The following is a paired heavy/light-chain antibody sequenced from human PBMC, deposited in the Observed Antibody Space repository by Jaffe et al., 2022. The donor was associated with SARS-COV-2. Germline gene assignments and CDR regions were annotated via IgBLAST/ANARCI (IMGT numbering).Light chain of an antibody. V-gene: IGLV1-47*01. CDR3: AAWDNSLSAWV. CDR2: RSN. CDR1: SSNIGSND. Sequence: QSVLTQPPSASGTPGQRVTISCSGSSSNIGSNDGYWYQQLPGTAPKVLIYRSNQRPSGVPDRISGSKSGTSASLAISGLRSEDEADYYCAAWDNSLSAWVFGGGTKVTVL. J-gene: IGLJ3*02.
Heavy chain of an antibody. V-gene: IGHV1-8*01. J-gene: IGHJ5*02. CDR3: ARTFYFDSSGSPNWFDP. CDR1: GYTFTRYT. Sequence: QVQMVQSGAEVKKPGASVKVSCRASGYTFTRYTIAWVRQATGQGLEWMGWMDPNNGNTGYAQKFQGRVTMTRDTSISTAYMEVSSLRSEDTAVYYCARTFYFDSSGSPNWFDPWGQGTLVIVSS. CDR2: MDPNNGNT. D-gene: IGHD3-22*01.